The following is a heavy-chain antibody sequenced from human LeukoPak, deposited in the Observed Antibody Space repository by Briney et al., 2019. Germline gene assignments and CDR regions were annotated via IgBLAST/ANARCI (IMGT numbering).Heavy chain of an antibody. Sequence: SETLSLTCTISGGSISSYYWSWIRQPPGKGLEWIGYIYYSGSTNYTPYLTSRVTISVDTSKNQFCLKLSSVTAADTAVYYCARAYDFWSGYYINWFDPWGEGTLVTVSS. D-gene: IGHD3-3*01. CDR2: IYYSGST. CDR1: GGSISSYY. V-gene: IGHV4-59*01. J-gene: IGHJ5*02. CDR3: ARAYDFWSGYYINWFDP.